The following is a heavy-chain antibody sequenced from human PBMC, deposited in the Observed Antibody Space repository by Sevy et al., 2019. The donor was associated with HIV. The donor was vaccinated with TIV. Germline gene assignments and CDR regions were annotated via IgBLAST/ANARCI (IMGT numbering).Heavy chain of an antibody. Sequence: ASVKVSCKASGYTFTGYYMHWVRQAPGQGLEWMGWINPNSGGTNYAQKFQGRVTMTRDTSFSTAYMELSRLRSDATAVYYCARDLLANVLRYLDWSQRFDPWGQGTLFTVSS. V-gene: IGHV1-2*02. J-gene: IGHJ5*02. CDR2: INPNSGGT. CDR1: GYTFTGYY. CDR3: ARDLLANVLRYLDWSQRFDP. D-gene: IGHD3-9*01.